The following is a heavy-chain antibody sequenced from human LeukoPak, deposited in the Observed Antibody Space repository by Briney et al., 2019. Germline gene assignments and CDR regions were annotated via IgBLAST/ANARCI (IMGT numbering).Heavy chain of an antibody. CDR3: ARHRSGWYSDFDF. J-gene: IGHJ4*02. V-gene: IGHV4-39*01. D-gene: IGHD6-19*01. Sequence: PSETLSLICTVSVGSISSSSDYRGWIRQPPGTGLEWIGSVYYSGSTHYNSSLQSRVTISVDTSKNQFSLKLTSVTAADTAIYYCARHRSGWYSDFDFWGQGTLVTVSS. CDR2: VYYSGST. CDR1: VGSISSSSDY.